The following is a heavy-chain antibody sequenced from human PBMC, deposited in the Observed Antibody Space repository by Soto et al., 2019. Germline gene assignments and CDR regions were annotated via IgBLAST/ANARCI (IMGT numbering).Heavy chain of an antibody. D-gene: IGHD2-15*01. J-gene: IGHJ5*02. CDR2: INAGNGNT. Sequence: ASVKVSCKASGYTFTNYVIHWVRQAPGQRLEWMGWINAGNGNTKYSQKFQGRVTITRDTSASTAYMELSSLRSEDTAVYYCARGTIAATTSAPWGQGTLVTVSS. CDR1: GYTFTNYV. CDR3: ARGTIAATTSAP. V-gene: IGHV1-3*01.